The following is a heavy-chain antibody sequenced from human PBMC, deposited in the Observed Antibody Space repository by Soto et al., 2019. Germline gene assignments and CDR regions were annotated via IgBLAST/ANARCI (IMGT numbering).Heavy chain of an antibody. V-gene: IGHV4-59*01. Sequence: LSLTCTVSGGSISSYYWSWIRQPPGKGLEWIGYIYYSGSTNYNPSLKSRVTISVDTSKNQFSLKLSSVTAADTAVYYCARRGGDWAAAVWYYWGKETLVT. D-gene: IGHD6-13*01. J-gene: IGHJ4*02. CDR1: GGSISSYY. CDR2: IYYSGST. CDR3: ARRGGDWAAAVWYY.